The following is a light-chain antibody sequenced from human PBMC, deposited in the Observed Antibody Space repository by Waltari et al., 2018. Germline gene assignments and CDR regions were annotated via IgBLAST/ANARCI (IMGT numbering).Light chain of an antibody. Sequence: VMTQSPATLSVSPGERVPLSCRASQSVSNSLAWYQQKPGQAPRLLIFDASTRASGIPARFSGSGSGTDFTLTISSIQSEDFAVYYCQQYNIWPPITFGQGTRLDIK. CDR1: QSVSNS. CDR2: DAS. V-gene: IGKV3-15*01. J-gene: IGKJ5*01. CDR3: QQYNIWPPIT.